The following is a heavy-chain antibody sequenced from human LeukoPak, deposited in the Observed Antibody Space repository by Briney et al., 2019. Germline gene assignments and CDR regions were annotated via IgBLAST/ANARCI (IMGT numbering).Heavy chain of an antibody. V-gene: IGHV4-34*01. J-gene: IGHJ4*02. CDR3: ARALKVGYFDY. CDR2: INHSGST. Sequence: PSETLSLTCAVYGGSFSGYYWSWIRQPPGKGLEWIGEINHSGSTNYNPSLKSRVTISVDTSKNQFSLKLSSVTAADTAVYYCARALKVGYFDYWGQGTLVTVSS. CDR1: GGSFSGYY. D-gene: IGHD1-26*01.